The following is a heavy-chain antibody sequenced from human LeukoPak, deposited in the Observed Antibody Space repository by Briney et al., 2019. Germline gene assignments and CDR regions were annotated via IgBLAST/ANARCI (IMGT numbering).Heavy chain of an antibody. V-gene: IGHV3-74*01. Sequence: QPGGSLRLSCAASGFTFSSFWMHWVRHAPGQGPVWVSGIKTDGSDTRYADSVKGRFTISRDNAKSTLYLQMNSLRAEDTAMYYCARDFKDVSPWGPGTLVTVSS. CDR2: IKTDGSDT. J-gene: IGHJ5*02. CDR3: ARDFKDVSP. CDR1: GFTFSSFW.